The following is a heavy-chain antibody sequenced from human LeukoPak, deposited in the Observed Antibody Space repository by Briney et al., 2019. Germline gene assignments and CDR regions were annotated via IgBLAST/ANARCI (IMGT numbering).Heavy chain of an antibody. J-gene: IGHJ5*02. D-gene: IGHD1-7*01. CDR1: GASLTTYY. CDR2: IYYSGTT. V-gene: IGHV4-59*01. Sequence: SETLSLTCTVSGASLTTYYWSWIRQPPGKGLEWIGHIYYSGTTDYNPSLKSRVTISLDTSKNQFSLKLSSVTTADTAVYYCARGQRSSGSITGTTFRFDPWGQGTLVTVSS. CDR3: ARGQRSSGSITGTTFRFDP.